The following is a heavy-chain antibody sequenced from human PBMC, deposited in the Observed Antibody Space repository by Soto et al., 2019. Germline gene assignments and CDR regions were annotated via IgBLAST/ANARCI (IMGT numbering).Heavy chain of an antibody. CDR1: GFTFSNFA. CDR3: ARGTLGPDH. CDR2: ITGGTSST. V-gene: IGHV3-23*01. J-gene: IGHJ4*02. Sequence: EVQLLESGGDLVQPGESLRLSCAASGFTFSNFAMSWVRQAPGQGLEWVSTITGGTSSTYYADSVKGRFTISRDNSKNTLYLQMNSLRAEDTAVYYCARGTLGPDHWGQGSLVTVSS.